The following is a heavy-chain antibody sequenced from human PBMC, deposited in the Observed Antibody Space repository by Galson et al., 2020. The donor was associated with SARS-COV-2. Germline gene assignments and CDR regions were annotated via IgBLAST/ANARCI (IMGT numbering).Heavy chain of an antibody. D-gene: IGHD3-22*01. CDR1: GGSFSDYY. J-gene: IGHJ4*02. Sequence: SQASETLSLTCAVSGGSFSDYYWSWIRQPPGKGLEWIGEINHGGSTNYNPSLKSRVTISVDSSKNQFSLKLSSVTAADTAVYYCARGVTDLSMIVVVITSVWSYFDYWGQGTLVTVSS. CDR2: INHGGST. CDR3: ARGVTDLSMIVVVITSVWSYFDY. V-gene: IGHV4-34*01.